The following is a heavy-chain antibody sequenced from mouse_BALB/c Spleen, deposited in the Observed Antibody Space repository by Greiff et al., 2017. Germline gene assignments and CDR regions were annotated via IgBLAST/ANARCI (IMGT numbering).Heavy chain of an antibody. CDR1: GFTFSSFG. CDR3: ARRANWDGYFDV. V-gene: IGHV5-17*02. Sequence: EVQGVESGGGLVQPGGSRKLSCAASGFTFSSFGMHWVRQAPEKGLEWVAYISSGSSTIYYADTVKGRFTISRDNPKNTLFLQMTSLRSEDTAMYYCARRANWDGYFDVWGAGTTVTVSS. CDR2: ISSGSSTI. J-gene: IGHJ1*01. D-gene: IGHD4-1*01.